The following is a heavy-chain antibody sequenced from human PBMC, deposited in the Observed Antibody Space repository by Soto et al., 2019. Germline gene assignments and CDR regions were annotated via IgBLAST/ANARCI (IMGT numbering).Heavy chain of an antibody. J-gene: IGHJ6*04. CDR2: INHSGST. D-gene: IGHD3-10*01. CDR3: ARGLSRGSGSYLPMDV. CDR1: GGSFSGYY. Sequence: PSETLSLTCAVYGGSFSGYYWSWIRQPPGKGLEWIGEINHSGSTNYNPSLKSRVTISVDTSKNQFSLKLSSVTAADTAVYYCARGLSRGSGSYLPMDVWGKGTTVTVSS. V-gene: IGHV4-34*01.